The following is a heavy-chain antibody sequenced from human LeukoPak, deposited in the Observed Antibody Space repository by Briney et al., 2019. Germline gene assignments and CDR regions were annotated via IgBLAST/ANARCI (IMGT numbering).Heavy chain of an antibody. CDR3: ARGIRTMVRGVIIRGYFDY. V-gene: IGHV4-39*07. CDR2: IYYSGST. D-gene: IGHD3-10*01. CDR1: GGSISSSSYY. J-gene: IGHJ4*02. Sequence: SETLSLTCTVSGGSISSSSYYWGWIRQPPGKGLEWIGSIYYSGSTYYNPSLKSRVTISVDTSKNQFSLKLSSVTAADTAVYYCARGIRTMVRGVIIRGYFDYWGQGTLVTVSS.